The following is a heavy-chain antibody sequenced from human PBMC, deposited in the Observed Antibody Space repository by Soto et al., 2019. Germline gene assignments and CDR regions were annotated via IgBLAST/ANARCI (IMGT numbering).Heavy chain of an antibody. Sequence: GGSLRLSCAASGYTFSSYGMHWVRQAPGKGLEWVAVISYDGSNKYYADSVKGRFTISRDNSKNTLYLQMNSLRAEDTAVYYCAKDARDYYYDSSGYFSGMDVWGQGTTVTVSS. J-gene: IGHJ6*02. D-gene: IGHD3-22*01. CDR1: GYTFSSYG. V-gene: IGHV3-30*18. CDR2: ISYDGSNK. CDR3: AKDARDYYYDSSGYFSGMDV.